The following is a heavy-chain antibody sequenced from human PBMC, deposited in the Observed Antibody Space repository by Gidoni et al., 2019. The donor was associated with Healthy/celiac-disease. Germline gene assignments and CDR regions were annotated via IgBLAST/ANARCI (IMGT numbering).Heavy chain of an antibody. J-gene: IGHJ4*02. CDR3: AKYGYSYGYVFGPDY. CDR1: GFTFRRYA. Sequence: EVQLLESGGGLVQPGGSLRLSCAASGFTFRRYAMGWVRQAPGKGLEWVSAISGSGGSTYYADSVKGRFTISRDNSKNTLYLQMNSLRAEDTAVYYCAKYGYSYGYVFGPDYWGQGTLVTVSS. CDR2: ISGSGGST. V-gene: IGHV3-23*01. D-gene: IGHD5-18*01.